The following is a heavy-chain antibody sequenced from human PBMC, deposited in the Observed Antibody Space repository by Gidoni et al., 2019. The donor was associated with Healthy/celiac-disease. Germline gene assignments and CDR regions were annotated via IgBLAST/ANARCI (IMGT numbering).Heavy chain of an antibody. CDR1: GFTFSSYW. CDR2: IKQDGSEK. D-gene: IGHD3-10*01. Sequence: EVQLVESGGGLVQPGGSLRLSCAASGFTFSSYWMSWVRQAPGKGLEWVANIKQDGSEKYYVDSVKGRFTISRDNAKNSLYLQMNSLRAEDTAVYYCARESPYGSGYGMDVWGQGTTVTVSS. CDR3: ARESPYGSGYGMDV. J-gene: IGHJ6*02. V-gene: IGHV3-7*01.